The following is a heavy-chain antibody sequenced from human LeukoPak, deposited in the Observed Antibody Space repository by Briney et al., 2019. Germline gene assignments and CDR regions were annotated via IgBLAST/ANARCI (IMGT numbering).Heavy chain of an antibody. CDR1: GFTFGDYA. V-gene: IGHV3-9*01. J-gene: IGHJ4*02. Sequence: SLKISCAASGFTFGDYAMHWVRQGPGKGLEWVASISWDSVGIDYGDSVKGRFTISRDNAKNSLYLQMNSLRAEDTAVYYCASNYDSSNYYGFDYWGQGTLATVSS. CDR3: ASNYDSSNYYGFDY. CDR2: ISWDSVGI. D-gene: IGHD3-22*01.